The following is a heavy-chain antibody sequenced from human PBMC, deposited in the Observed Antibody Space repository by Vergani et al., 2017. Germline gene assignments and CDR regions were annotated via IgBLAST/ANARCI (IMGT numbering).Heavy chain of an antibody. CDR1: GYSISSGYY. J-gene: IGHJ6*02. D-gene: IGHD3-22*01. Sequence: QVQLQESGPGLVKPSETLSLTCAVSGYSISSGYYWGWIRQPPGEGLEWIGSIYHSGSTYYNPSLKSRVTISVDTSKNQFSLKLSSVTAADTAVYYCARKVPSSGYYLLYYYYYGMDVWGQGTTVTVSS. V-gene: IGHV4-38-2*01. CDR2: IYHSGST. CDR3: ARKVPSSGYYLLYYYYYGMDV.